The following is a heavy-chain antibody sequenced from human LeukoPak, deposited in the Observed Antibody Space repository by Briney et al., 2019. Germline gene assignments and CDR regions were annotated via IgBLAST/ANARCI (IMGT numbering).Heavy chain of an antibody. J-gene: IGHJ3*01. CDR3: ARPHTTNWPNDAFDL. CDR1: GLNFNDYN. CDR2: ITNTGRTV. V-gene: IGHV3-48*01. Sequence: GGSLRLSCAASGLNFNDYNMNWVRQAPGKGPEWLTYITNTGRTVHYVDSVKGRFTIPRDNAKNSLYLQMNSLTTDDTAIYYCARPHTTNWPNDAFDLWGQGTLVTVSS. D-gene: IGHD1-14*01.